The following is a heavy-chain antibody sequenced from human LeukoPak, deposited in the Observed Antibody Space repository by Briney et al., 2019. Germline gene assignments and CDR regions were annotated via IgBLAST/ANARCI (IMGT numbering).Heavy chain of an antibody. CDR1: GYSISSGYH. J-gene: IGHJ4*02. D-gene: IGHD3-16*02. CDR2: LYDAGST. V-gene: IGHV4-38-2*02. Sequence: SETLSLTCTVSGYSISSGYHWDWIRQPPGKGLEWIGSLYDAGSTYYSPSLKSRVTISVDTSNNQFSLKLTSVTAADTAVYYCARSGENDYVWGSYRYDYWGQGTLVTVSS. CDR3: ARSGENDYVWGSYRYDY.